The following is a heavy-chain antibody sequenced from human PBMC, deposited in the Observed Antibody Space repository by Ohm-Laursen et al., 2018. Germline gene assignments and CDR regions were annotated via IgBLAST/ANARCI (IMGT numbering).Heavy chain of an antibody. D-gene: IGHD3-22*01. J-gene: IGHJ4*02. V-gene: IGHV3-21*04. CDR3: AKVIDSSGYYTFADY. CDR2: ISSSSSYI. Sequence: SLRLSCAASGFTFSSYSMNWVRQAPGKGLEWVSSISSSSSYIYYADSVKGRFTISRDNAKNSLYLQMNSLRTEDTAFYYCAKVIDSSGYYTFADYWGQGTLVTVSS. CDR1: GFTFSSYS.